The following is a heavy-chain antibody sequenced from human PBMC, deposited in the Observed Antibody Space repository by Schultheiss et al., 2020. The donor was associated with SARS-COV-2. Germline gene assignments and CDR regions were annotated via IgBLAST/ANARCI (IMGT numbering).Heavy chain of an antibody. CDR2: ISYDGSNK. CDR3: ARDRLSLVIFEMATQSYGMDV. Sequence: GGSLRLSCAASGFTFSSYAMHWVRQAPGKGLEWVAVISYDGSNKYYADSVKGRFTISRDNSKNTLYLQMNSLRAEDTAVYYCARDRLSLVIFEMATQSYGMDVWGQGTTVTVSS. J-gene: IGHJ6*02. CDR1: GFTFSSYA. D-gene: IGHD5-24*01. V-gene: IGHV3-30*01.